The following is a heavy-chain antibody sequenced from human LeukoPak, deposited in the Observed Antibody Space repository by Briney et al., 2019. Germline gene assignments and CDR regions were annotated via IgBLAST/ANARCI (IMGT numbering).Heavy chain of an antibody. Sequence: KASETLSLTCTVSGGSISNYYWSWIRQPPGKGLEWIGYIYYSGSTNYNPSPKSRVTISVDTSKNQFSLKLSSVTAADTAVYYCARVGGTNYYYYGMDVWGQGTTVTVSS. V-gene: IGHV4-59*01. CDR1: GGSISNYY. CDR3: ARVGGTNYYYYGMDV. D-gene: IGHD1-26*01. CDR2: IYYSGST. J-gene: IGHJ6*02.